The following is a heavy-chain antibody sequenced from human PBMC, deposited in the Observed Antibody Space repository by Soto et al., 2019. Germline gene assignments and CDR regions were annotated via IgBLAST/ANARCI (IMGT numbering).Heavy chain of an antibody. CDR3: AKNPGYYYDSTGYHFDY. CDR1: EFTFSNYA. Sequence: GSLRLSCAASEFTFSNYAMSWVRQAPGKGLEWVSAISSGGGTTYYADSVKGRFTISRDNSKNTLYLQMNSLRAEDTAVYYCAKNPGYYYDSTGYHFDYWGQGTLVTVSS. V-gene: IGHV3-23*01. D-gene: IGHD3-22*01. CDR2: ISSGGGTT. J-gene: IGHJ4*02.